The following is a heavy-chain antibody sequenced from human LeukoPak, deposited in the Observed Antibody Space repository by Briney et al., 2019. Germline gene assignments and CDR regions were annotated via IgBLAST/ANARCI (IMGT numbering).Heavy chain of an antibody. CDR3: AGEGIAVAGTLDY. D-gene: IGHD6-19*01. CDR1: GGSISSSSYY. J-gene: IGHJ4*02. Sequence: SETLPLTCTVSGGSISSSSYYWGWIRQPPGKGLEWIGSIYYSGSTYYNPSLKSRVTISVDTSKNQFSLKLSSVTAADTAVYYCAGEGIAVAGTLDYWGQGTLVTVSS. V-gene: IGHV4-39*01. CDR2: IYYSGST.